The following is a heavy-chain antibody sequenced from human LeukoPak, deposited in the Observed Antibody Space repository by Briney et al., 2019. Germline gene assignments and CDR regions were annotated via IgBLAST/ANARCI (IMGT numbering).Heavy chain of an antibody. Sequence: PGGSLRLSCAASGFNFSTHTMNWVRHAPGKGLEWVSSISKSSTYIYYTDSVKGRFTISRDNAKNSLYLQMNSLRAEDTAVYYCARDLFDFYTWGSYGSFDIWGQGTMVTVSS. V-gene: IGHV3-21*01. J-gene: IGHJ3*02. D-gene: IGHD3-16*01. CDR2: ISKSSTYI. CDR3: ARDLFDFYTWGSYGSFDI. CDR1: GFNFSTHT.